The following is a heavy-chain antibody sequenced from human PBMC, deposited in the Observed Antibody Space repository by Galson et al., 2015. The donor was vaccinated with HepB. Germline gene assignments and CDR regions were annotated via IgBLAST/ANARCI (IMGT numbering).Heavy chain of an antibody. CDR3: AHTGLPAARVRWFAP. CDR1: GFSLSTSGVG. J-gene: IGHJ5*02. CDR2: IYWNDDK. D-gene: IGHD2-2*01. Sequence: PALVKPTQTLTLTCTFSGFSLSTSGVGVGWIRQPPGKALDWLALIYWNDDKRYSPSLKIRLTITKDTSKNQVVLTMTNMDPVDTATYYCAHTGLPAARVRWFAPWGQGTLVTVSS. V-gene: IGHV2-5*01.